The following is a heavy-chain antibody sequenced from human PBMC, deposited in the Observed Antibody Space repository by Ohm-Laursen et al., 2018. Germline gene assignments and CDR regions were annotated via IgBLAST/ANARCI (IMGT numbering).Heavy chain of an antibody. D-gene: IGHD3-10*01. V-gene: IGHV3-9*01. CDR2: ISWNGGSI. CDR1: GFTCSFYA. CDR3: AKDNSAFGELLS. Sequence: SLRLSCAASGFTCSFYAMHWVRHAPGQGLEWVSGISWNGGSIGYADSVKGRFTISRDNAKNSLYLQMNSLRAEDTALYYCAKDNSAFGELLSWGQGPLVTVSS. J-gene: IGHJ4*02.